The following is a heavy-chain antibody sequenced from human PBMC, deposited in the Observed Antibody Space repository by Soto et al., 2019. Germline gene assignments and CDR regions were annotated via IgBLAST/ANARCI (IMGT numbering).Heavy chain of an antibody. D-gene: IGHD5-18*01. CDR1: WYRFTNDW. CDR2: IYPGDSDT. J-gene: IGHJ6*02. CDR3: ARQQAVDTAVASLRAMDV. V-gene: IGHV5-51*01. Sequence: GGSLKIFCKGFWYRFTNDWDGWGGPIPGKRPEWMGIIYPGDSDTRYSPSFQGQVTISADKSINTAYLQWNSLRASDTAMYYCARQQAVDTAVASLRAMDVWGQGTTVTVSS.